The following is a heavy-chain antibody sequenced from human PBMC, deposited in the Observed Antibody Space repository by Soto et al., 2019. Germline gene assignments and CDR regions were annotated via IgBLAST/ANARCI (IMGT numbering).Heavy chain of an antibody. CDR1: GYTFTSYA. V-gene: IGHV1-3*01. CDR3: ARDGADILTGYFSPFDY. J-gene: IGHJ4*02. D-gene: IGHD3-9*01. CDR2: INAGNGNT. Sequence: ASVKVSCKASGYTFTSYAMHWVRQAPGQRLEWMGWINAGNGNTKYSQKFQGRVTITRDTSACTAYMELSSLRSEDTAVYYCARDGADILTGYFSPFDYWGQGTLVTVSS.